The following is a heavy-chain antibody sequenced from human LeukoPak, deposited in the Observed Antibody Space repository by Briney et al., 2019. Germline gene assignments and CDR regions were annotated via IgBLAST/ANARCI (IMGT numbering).Heavy chain of an antibody. D-gene: IGHD3-10*02. CDR1: GFTFSSYS. CDR2: ISSSSSYI. J-gene: IGHJ4*02. CDR3: ARDGVPVFGELFRGDFDY. Sequence: GGSLRLSCAASGFTFSSYSMNWVRQAPGKGLEWVSSISSSSSYIYYADSVKGRFTISRDNAKNSLYLQMNSLRAEDTAVYYCARDGVPVFGELFRGDFDYWGQGTLVTVSS. V-gene: IGHV3-21*01.